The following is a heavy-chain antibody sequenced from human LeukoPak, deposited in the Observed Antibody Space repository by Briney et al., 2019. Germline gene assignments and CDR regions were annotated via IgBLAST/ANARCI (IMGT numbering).Heavy chain of an antibody. Sequence: GGSLRLSCAASGFTFNNYAMNWVRQAPGKGLEWVSAISGSGTDTFYANSVKGRFTISRDNPKNTLYLQMNSLRAEDTAVYYCAKGGGSSCYSPSDYWGQGTLVTVSS. CDR3: AKGGGSSCYSPSDY. J-gene: IGHJ4*02. D-gene: IGHD2-15*01. V-gene: IGHV3-23*01. CDR1: GFTFNNYA. CDR2: ISGSGTDT.